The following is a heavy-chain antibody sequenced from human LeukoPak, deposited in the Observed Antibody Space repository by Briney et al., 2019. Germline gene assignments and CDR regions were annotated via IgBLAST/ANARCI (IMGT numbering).Heavy chain of an antibody. J-gene: IGHJ4*02. CDR1: GGTFSSYA. V-gene: IGHV1-2*02. CDR3: AREGIAARPFDY. Sequence: ASVKVSCKASGGTFSSYAISWVRQAPGQGLEWMGWINPNSGGTNYAQKFQGRVTMTRDTSISTAYMELSRLRSDDTAVYYCAREGIAARPFDYWGQGTLVTVSS. D-gene: IGHD6-6*01. CDR2: INPNSGGT.